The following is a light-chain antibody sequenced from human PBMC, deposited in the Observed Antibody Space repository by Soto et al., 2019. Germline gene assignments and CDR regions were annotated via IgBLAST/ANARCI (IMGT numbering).Light chain of an antibody. V-gene: IGKV3D-20*02. CDR2: AAS. CDR1: QSVSSSH. J-gene: IGKJ4*01. Sequence: EIVLTQSPGTLSLYPGERATLNCRASQSVSSSHLAWYQHKPGQAPRLLIYAASSRATGSPDRFSGSGSETDFTLTISSLEPEDSAVYYCQQRSNWPSLTFGGGTKVDIK. CDR3: QQRSNWPSLT.